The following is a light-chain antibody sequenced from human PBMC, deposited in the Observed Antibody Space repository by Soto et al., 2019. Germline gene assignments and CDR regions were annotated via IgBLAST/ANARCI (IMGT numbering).Light chain of an antibody. V-gene: IGLV1-44*01. CDR2: TND. CDR1: GSTIGTSS. CDR3: AVWDDSLNGHV. J-gene: IGLJ1*01. Sequence: SVLTQPPSASGTPGQAVTISCSGSGSTIGTSSVHWYKHLPGTAPKPLIYTNDQRPSGVPDRFSGSKSGTSASLAISGLQSEDEADYYCAVWDDSLNGHVFGAGTKVTVL.